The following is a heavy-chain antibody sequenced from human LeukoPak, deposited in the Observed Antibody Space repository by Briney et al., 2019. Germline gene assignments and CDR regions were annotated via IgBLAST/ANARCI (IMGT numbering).Heavy chain of an antibody. CDR1: GYTFTSYG. CDR2: IGAYNGNT. CDR3: VLSRMRELMIDY. Sequence: ASVKVSCKASGYTFTSYGISWVRQAPGQGLEWMGWIGAYNGNTNYAQKLQGRVTMTTDTSTSTAYMELRSLRSDDTAVYYCVLSRMRELMIDYWGQGTLVTVSS. V-gene: IGHV1-18*01. D-gene: IGHD1-26*01. J-gene: IGHJ4*02.